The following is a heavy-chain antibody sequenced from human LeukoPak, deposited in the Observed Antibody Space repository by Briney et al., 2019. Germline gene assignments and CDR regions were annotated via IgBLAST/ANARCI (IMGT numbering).Heavy chain of an antibody. CDR2: INHSGST. V-gene: IGHV4-34*01. CDR1: GGSFSGYY. Sequence: SETLSLTCAVYGGSFSGYYWSWIRQPPGKGLEWIGEINHSGSTNYNPSLKSRVTISVDTSKNQFSLKLSSETAADTAVYYCARGGYCSSTSCYAGYFWFDPWGQGTLVTVSS. D-gene: IGHD2-2*01. CDR3: ARGGYCSSTSCYAGYFWFDP. J-gene: IGHJ5*02.